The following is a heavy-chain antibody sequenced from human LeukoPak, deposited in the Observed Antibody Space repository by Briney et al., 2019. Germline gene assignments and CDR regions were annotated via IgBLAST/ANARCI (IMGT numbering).Heavy chain of an antibody. J-gene: IGHJ4*02. Sequence: GGSLRLSCAASGFTFSSYWMSWVRQAPGKGLEWVANIKQDGSEKYYVDSVKGRFTVSRDNAENSLYLQMSSLRADGTAVYYCARGYNWAFDFWGQGTLVTVSS. V-gene: IGHV3-7*05. CDR2: IKQDGSEK. CDR1: GFTFSSYW. CDR3: ARGYNWAFDF. D-gene: IGHD1-20*01.